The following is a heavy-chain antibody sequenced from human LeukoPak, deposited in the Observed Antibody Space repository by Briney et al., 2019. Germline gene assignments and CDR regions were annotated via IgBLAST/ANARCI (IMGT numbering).Heavy chain of an antibody. D-gene: IGHD3-22*01. J-gene: IGHJ4*02. CDR2: ISSNGGST. Sequence: GGSLRLSCAASGFTFSSYAMHWVRQAPGKGLEYVSAISSNGGSTYYANSVKGRFTISRDNSKNTLYLQMGSLRAEDMAVYYCARADYYDSSGPTFPFDYGGQGTLVTVSS. V-gene: IGHV3-64*01. CDR1: GFTFSSYA. CDR3: ARADYYDSSGPTFPFDY.